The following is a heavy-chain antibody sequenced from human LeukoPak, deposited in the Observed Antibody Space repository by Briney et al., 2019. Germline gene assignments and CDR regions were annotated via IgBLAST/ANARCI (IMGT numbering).Heavy chain of an antibody. J-gene: IGHJ4*02. D-gene: IGHD6-19*01. V-gene: IGHV1-18*01. CDR1: GYTFTSYG. CDR2: ISAYNDNT. Sequence: ASVKVSCKASGYTFTSYGISWVRQAPGQGLEWMGWISAYNDNTQYAQKFQGRVTMTTDTSTSTAYMELSSLRSEDTAVYYCARGSLSDGSGWYGYVPFDYWGQGTLVTVSS. CDR3: ARGSLSDGSGWYGYVPFDY.